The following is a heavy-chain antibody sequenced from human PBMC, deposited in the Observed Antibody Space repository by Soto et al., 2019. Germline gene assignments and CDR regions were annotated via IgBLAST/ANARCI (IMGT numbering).Heavy chain of an antibody. CDR2: ISSNGVGT. D-gene: IGHD6-6*01. J-gene: IGHJ6*03. CDR1: GFTLSGYA. CDR3: ARRARPDFYYMDV. Sequence: GGSLRLSCAASGFTLSGYAMDWVRQAPEKGLEYVSGISSNGVGTYYANSVQGRFTISRDNSKNTVYLQMGSLRPEDMAVYYCARRARPDFYYMDVWGKGTTVTGSS. V-gene: IGHV3-64*01.